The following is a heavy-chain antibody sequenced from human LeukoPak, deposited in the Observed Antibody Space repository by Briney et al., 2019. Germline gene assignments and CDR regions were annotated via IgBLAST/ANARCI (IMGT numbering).Heavy chain of an antibody. Sequence: GGALRLSCAASGFTFSAFGMNLVRQAPGKGLGWVSTITKSGDSTYYVDSVKGRFTISRDNSKNTLYLQMNSLRAEDTAKYYCTKDYCGKFCSAVWGQGTTVTVSS. J-gene: IGHJ6*02. CDR3: TKDYCGKFCSAV. V-gene: IGHV3-23*01. CDR1: GFTFSAFG. CDR2: ITKSGDST. D-gene: IGHD3-9*01.